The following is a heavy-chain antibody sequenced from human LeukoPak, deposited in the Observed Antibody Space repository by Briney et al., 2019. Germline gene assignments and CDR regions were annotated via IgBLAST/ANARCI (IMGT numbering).Heavy chain of an antibody. D-gene: IGHD6-19*01. Sequence: PGGSLRLSCAASGFTFSSYSMNWVRQAPGKGLEWVSSISSSSSYIYYADSVKGRFTISRDNAKNSLYLQMNSLRAEDTAVYYCARVNSSGWYYFGYWGQGTLVTVSS. J-gene: IGHJ4*02. CDR3: ARVNSSGWYYFGY. CDR2: ISSSSSYI. CDR1: GFTFSSYS. V-gene: IGHV3-21*01.